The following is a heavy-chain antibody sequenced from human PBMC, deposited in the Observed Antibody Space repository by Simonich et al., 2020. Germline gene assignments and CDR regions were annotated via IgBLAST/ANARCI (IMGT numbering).Heavy chain of an antibody. CDR2: IKQDGSEK. Sequence: EVPLVESGGGLVQPGGSLRLSCAASGFTFSSYRMSWGRLAPGKGLEGVANIKQDGSEKDYLDSVKGRFTIARDNAKNSLYLQMNILRAEDTAVYYCARDGLGTAYYYYMDVWGKGTTVTVSS. J-gene: IGHJ6*03. CDR3: ARDGLGTAYYYYMDV. D-gene: IGHD7-27*01. V-gene: IGHV3-7*01. CDR1: GFTFSSYR.